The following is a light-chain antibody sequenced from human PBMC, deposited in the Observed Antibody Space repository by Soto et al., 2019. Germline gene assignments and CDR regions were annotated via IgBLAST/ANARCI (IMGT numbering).Light chain of an antibody. J-gene: IGKJ3*01. CDR1: QTINTY. Sequence: DIQMTQSPSSLSASVGDRVTITCRTSQTINTYLNWYQQKPGKAPKLLIYGASTLHSGVPSRLSGSGSGTDFSLTITNRQPEDFATYYCQQCYSSPFTFGPGTRVDV. V-gene: IGKV1-39*01. CDR2: GAS. CDR3: QQCYSSPFT.